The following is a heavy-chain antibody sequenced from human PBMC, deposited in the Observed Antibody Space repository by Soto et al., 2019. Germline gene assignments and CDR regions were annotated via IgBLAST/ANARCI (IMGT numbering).Heavy chain of an antibody. CDR2: IYYSGST. Sequence: QVQLQESGPGPVKPSQTLSLTCTVSGGSISSGGYYWSWIRQHPGKGLEWIGYIYYSGSTYYNPSLKSRITISVDTSKNPSSLKLNSVTAADTAVYYCARAWLRSYVFDYWGQGTLVTVSS. CDR1: GGSISSGGYY. J-gene: IGHJ4*02. D-gene: IGHD5-12*01. CDR3: ARAWLRSYVFDY. V-gene: IGHV4-31*03.